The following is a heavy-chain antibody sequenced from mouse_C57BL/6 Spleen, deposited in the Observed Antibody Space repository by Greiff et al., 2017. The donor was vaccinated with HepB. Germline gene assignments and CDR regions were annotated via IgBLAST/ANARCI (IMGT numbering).Heavy chain of an antibody. CDR3: ARKGDYYGSSYGGYFDY. D-gene: IGHD1-1*01. CDR1: GYSFTGYY. CDR2: INPSTGGT. V-gene: IGHV1-42*01. Sequence: EVQLQQSGPELVKPGASVKISCKASGYSFTGYYMNWVKQSPEKSLEWIGEINPSTGGTTYNQKFKAKATLTVDKSSSTAYMQLKSLTSEDSAVYYCARKGDYYGSSYGGYFDYWGQGTTLTVSS. J-gene: IGHJ2*01.